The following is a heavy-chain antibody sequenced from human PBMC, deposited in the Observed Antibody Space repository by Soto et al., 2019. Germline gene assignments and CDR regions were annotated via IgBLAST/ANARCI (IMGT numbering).Heavy chain of an antibody. Sequence: QVQLVQSGAEVKKPGSSVKVSCKASGGTFSSYAISWVRQAPGQGLEWMGGIIPISGTANYAQKFQGRVTNTADESTSTAYMEVSRLRSEDTAVYYCARSQGSSTSLEIYFYYYYGMDVWGQGTTVTVSS. CDR3: ARSQGSSTSLEIYFYYYYGMDV. V-gene: IGHV1-69*01. D-gene: IGHD2-2*01. CDR1: GGTFSSYA. J-gene: IGHJ6*02. CDR2: IIPISGTA.